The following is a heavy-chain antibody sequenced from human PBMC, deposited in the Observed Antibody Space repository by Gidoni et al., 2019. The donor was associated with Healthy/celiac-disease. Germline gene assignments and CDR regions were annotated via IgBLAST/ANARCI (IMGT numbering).Heavy chain of an antibody. D-gene: IGHD3-10*01. J-gene: IGHJ4*02. CDR3: ARDYYGSGSTNDY. CDR2: ISSSSSYT. V-gene: IGHV3-11*05. CDR1: GFTFSDYY. Sequence: QVQLVESGGGLVKPGGSLRLSCAASGFTFSDYYMSWIRQAPGKGLEWVSYISSSSSYTNYADSVKCRFTISRDNAKNSLYLQMNSLRAEDTAVYYCARDYYGSGSTNDYWGQGTLVTVSS.